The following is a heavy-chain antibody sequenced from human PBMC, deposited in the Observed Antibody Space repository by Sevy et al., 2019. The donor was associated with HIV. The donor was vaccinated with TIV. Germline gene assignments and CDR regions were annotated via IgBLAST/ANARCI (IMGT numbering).Heavy chain of an antibody. CDR2: LSFGCGEI. V-gene: IGHV3-23*01. CDR3: AREGCTKPHDY. J-gene: IGHJ4*02. Sequence: GGSLRLSCVASGFTFSDHYMEWVRQTPGKGLEWVATLSFGCGEINHADSVKGRFTMSRDDSKNAVYLQMNNLRVEDTAIYYCAREGCTKPHDYWGQGTLVTVSS. CDR1: GFTFSDHY. D-gene: IGHD2-8*01.